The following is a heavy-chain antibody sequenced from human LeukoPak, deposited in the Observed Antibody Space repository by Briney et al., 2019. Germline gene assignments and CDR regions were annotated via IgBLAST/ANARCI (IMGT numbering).Heavy chain of an antibody. D-gene: IGHD6-6*01. CDR3: AREYSSSSGRSFDY. CDR2: ISPSATTI. CDR1: AFTFSGYS. J-gene: IGHJ4*02. V-gene: IGHV3-48*01. Sequence: PGGSLRLSCAASAFTFSGYSMNWVRQAPGKGLEWVSYISPSATTIYYADFVKGRFTISRDNAKNSLYLQMNSLRAEDTAVYYCAREYSSSSGRSFDYWGQGTLVTVSS.